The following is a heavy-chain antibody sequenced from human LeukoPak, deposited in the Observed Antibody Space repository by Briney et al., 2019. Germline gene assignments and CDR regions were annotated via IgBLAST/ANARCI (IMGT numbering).Heavy chain of an antibody. J-gene: IGHJ4*02. CDR2: IYYSGST. CDR3: ARVPGYSSSSSFFDY. D-gene: IGHD6-13*01. Sequence: PSETLSLTCTVSGGSISSYYWSWIRQPPGKGLEWIGYIYYSGSTNYNPSLKSRVTISVDTSKNQFSLKLSSVTAADTAVYYCARVPGYSSSSSFFDYWGQGTLVAVSS. CDR1: GGSISSYY. V-gene: IGHV4-59*08.